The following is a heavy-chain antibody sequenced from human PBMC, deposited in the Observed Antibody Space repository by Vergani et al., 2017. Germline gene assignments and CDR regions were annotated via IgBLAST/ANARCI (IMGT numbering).Heavy chain of an antibody. Sequence: QVQLQQWGAGRLKPSVTLSLTCAVYGGPFSGYYWSWIRQPPGKGLEWIGEINQSGSTNYNPSLKSRVTISVDTSKNQFSLKLSSVTAADTAVFYCARANRNRRGTYYYYYMDVWGKGTTVTVSS. CDR3: ARANRNRRGTYYYYYMDV. J-gene: IGHJ6*03. CDR1: GGPFSGYY. V-gene: IGHV4-34*01. D-gene: IGHD2/OR15-2a*01. CDR2: INQSGST.